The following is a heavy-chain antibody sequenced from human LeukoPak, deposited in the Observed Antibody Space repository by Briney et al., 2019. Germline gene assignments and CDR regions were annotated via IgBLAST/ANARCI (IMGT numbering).Heavy chain of an antibody. V-gene: IGHV4-59*08. CDR3: AGRFLEYYYGMDV. D-gene: IGHD3-3*01. Sequence: PSETLSLTCTVSGGSISSYYWSWIRQPPGKGLEWIGYIYCSGSTNYNPSLKSRVTISVDTSKNQFSLRLSSVTAADTAVYYCAGRFLEYYYGMDVWGQGTTVTVSS. CDR1: GGSISSYY. J-gene: IGHJ6*02. CDR2: IYCSGST.